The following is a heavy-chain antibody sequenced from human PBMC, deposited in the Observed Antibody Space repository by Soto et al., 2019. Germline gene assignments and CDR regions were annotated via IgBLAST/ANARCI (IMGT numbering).Heavy chain of an antibody. CDR3: ARQVVTRDWDY. CDR1: GFTFSSYS. V-gene: IGHV3-48*01. D-gene: IGHD7-27*01. J-gene: IGHJ4*02. CDR2: ISSSSSTI. Sequence: HPGGSLRLSCSASGFTFSSYSMNWVRQAPGKGLEWVSYISSSSSTIYYADSVKGRFTISRDNAKNSLYLQMNSLRAEDTAVYYCARQVVTRDWDYWGQGTLVTVSS.